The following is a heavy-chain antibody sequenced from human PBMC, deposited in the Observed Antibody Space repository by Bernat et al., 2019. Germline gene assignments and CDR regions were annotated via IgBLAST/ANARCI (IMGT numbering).Heavy chain of an antibody. CDR3: AAAPYSSSSFDY. Sequence: QVQLVESGGGLVKPGGSLRLSCAASGFTFSDYYMSWIRQAPGKGLEWVSYISSSSSYTNYADSVKGRFTISRDNAKNSLYLQMNSLRAEDTAVYYCAAAPYSSSSFDYWGQGTLVTVSS. CDR2: ISSSSSYT. V-gene: IGHV3-11*06. D-gene: IGHD6-6*01. J-gene: IGHJ4*02. CDR1: GFTFSDYY.